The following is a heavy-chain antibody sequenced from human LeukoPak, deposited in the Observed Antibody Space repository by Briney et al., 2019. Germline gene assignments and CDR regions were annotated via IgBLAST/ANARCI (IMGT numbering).Heavy chain of an antibody. Sequence: GESLKISCKGSGYSFTSYWIGWVRQMPGKGLEWMGIIYPGDSDTRYSPSFQGQVTISADKSISTAYLQWSSLKASDTAMYYCARPVAVDKAMAYFDYWGQGTLVTVSS. V-gene: IGHV5-51*01. CDR3: ARPVAVDKAMAYFDY. J-gene: IGHJ4*02. CDR2: IYPGDSDT. CDR1: GYSFTSYW. D-gene: IGHD5-18*01.